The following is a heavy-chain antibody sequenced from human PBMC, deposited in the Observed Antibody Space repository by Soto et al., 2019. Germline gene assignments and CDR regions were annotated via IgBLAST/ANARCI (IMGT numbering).Heavy chain of an antibody. Sequence: PGGSLRLSCAASGFTFSSYWMSWVRQAPGKGLEWVANIKQDGSEKYYVDSVKGRFTISRDNAKNSLYLQMNSLRAEDAAVYYCARDKSSSWYRGYFQHWGQGTLVTVSS. D-gene: IGHD6-13*01. CDR2: IKQDGSEK. J-gene: IGHJ1*01. CDR3: ARDKSSSWYRGYFQH. CDR1: GFTFSSYW. V-gene: IGHV3-7*01.